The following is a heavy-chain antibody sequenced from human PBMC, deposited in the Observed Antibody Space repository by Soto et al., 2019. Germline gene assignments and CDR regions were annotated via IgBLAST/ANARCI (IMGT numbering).Heavy chain of an antibody. Sequence: QVQLVQSGAEVKKPGSSVKVSCKASGGTFSSYTISWVRQAPGQGLEWMGRIIPILGIGNYAQKFQGRVTITXXKXTXXAYMELSSLRSEDTAVYYCARSDCSGGSCYRAFDIWGQGTMVTVSS. D-gene: IGHD2-15*01. CDR2: IIPILGIG. V-gene: IGHV1-69*02. CDR3: ARSDCSGGSCYRAFDI. CDR1: GGTFSSYT. J-gene: IGHJ3*02.